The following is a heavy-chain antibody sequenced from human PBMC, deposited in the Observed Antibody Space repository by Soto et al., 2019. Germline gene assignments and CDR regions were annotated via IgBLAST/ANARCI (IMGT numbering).Heavy chain of an antibody. CDR2: FSLSGTI. Sequence: PSETLSLTCTVSGASITSSSYWSWIRQPAGKGLEWIGRFSLSGTINYNPSLRSRVTMSADVSKNQFSLRLTSVTAADTALYYCARGMTPPGAPAWYYFDSWGQGTLVTVSS. CDR3: ARGMTPPGAPAWYYFDS. CDR1: GASITSSSY. D-gene: IGHD2-8*02. J-gene: IGHJ4*02. V-gene: IGHV4-4*07.